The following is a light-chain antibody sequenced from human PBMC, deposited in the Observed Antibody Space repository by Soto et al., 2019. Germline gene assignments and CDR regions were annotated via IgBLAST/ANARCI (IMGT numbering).Light chain of an antibody. J-gene: IGKJ1*01. V-gene: IGKV1-5*02. CDR2: DAS. CDR1: QSVSTR. CDR3: QQYSVYWT. Sequence: DIVMTQSPDSLAMSLGERATIICRASQSVSTRLAWYQQKPGKAPKVLIYDASSWAGGVPSRFTGSGSGTEFTLTINSLQPDDFATYYCQQYSVYWTFGQGTKVDIK.